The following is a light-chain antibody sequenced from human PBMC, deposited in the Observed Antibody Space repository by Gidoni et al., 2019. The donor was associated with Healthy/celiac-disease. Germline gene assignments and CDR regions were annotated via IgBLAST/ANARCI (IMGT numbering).Light chain of an antibody. Sequence: PAERATLSCRASQSVSSYLAWYQQKPGQAPRLLIYDASNRATGIPARFSGSGSGTDFTLTISSLEPEDFAVYYCQQRSNWPLRAITFGQGTRLEIK. CDR3: QQRSNWPLRAIT. J-gene: IGKJ5*01. V-gene: IGKV3-11*01. CDR2: DAS. CDR1: QSVSSY.